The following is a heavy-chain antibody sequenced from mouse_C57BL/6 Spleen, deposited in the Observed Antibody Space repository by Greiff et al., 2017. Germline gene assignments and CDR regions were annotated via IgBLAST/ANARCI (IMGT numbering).Heavy chain of an antibody. CDR3: ARTNGDYFDY. CDR1: GYTFTSYW. V-gene: IGHV1-64*01. J-gene: IGHJ2*01. Sequence: QVQLQQPGAELVKPGASVKLSCKASGYTFTSYWMHWVKQRPGQGLEWIGMIHPNSGSTNYNEKFKSKATLTVDKSSITSYMQLSSLTSADSAVYYGARTNGDYFDYWGQGTTLTVSS. CDR2: IHPNSGST. D-gene: IGHD1-3*01.